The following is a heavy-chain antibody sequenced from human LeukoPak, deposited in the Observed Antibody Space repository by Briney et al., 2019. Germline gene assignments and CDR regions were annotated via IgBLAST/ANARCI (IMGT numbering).Heavy chain of an antibody. CDR3: ARVRGYYPIDY. CDR2: INHSGST. V-gene: IGHV4-34*01. J-gene: IGHJ4*02. D-gene: IGHD2-21*01. Sequence: MASETLSLTCAVYGGSFSGYYWSWIRQPPGKGLEWIGEINHSGSTNYNPSLKSRVTISVDTSKNQFSLKLSSVTAADTAVYYCARVRGYYPIDYWGQGTLVTVSS. CDR1: GGSFSGYY.